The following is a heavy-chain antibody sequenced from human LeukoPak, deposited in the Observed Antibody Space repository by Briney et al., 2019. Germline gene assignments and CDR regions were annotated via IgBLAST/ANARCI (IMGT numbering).Heavy chain of an antibody. CDR2: IYYSGST. Sequence: SETLSLTCTVSGYSISSGYYWGWICPPPGKGLEWIGSIYYSGSTYYNPSLKSRVTISVDTSKNQFSLKLSSVTAADTAVYYCARPGMYSSSWYFDYWGQGTLVTVSS. D-gene: IGHD6-13*01. CDR3: ARPGMYSSSWYFDY. J-gene: IGHJ4*02. V-gene: IGHV4-38-2*02. CDR1: GYSISSGYY.